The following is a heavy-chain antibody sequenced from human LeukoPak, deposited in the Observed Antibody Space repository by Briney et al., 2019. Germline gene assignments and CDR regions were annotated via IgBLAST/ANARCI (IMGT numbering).Heavy chain of an antibody. CDR2: INHSGST. Sequence: GSLRLSCAASGFIFSDYAMSWVRQPPGKGLEWIGEINHSGSTNYNPSLKSRVTISVDTSKNQFSLKLSSVTAADTAVYYCARGRDIIAAAGTFDYWGQGTLVTVSS. V-gene: IGHV4-34*01. CDR1: GFIFSDYA. CDR3: ARGRDIIAAAGTFDY. J-gene: IGHJ4*02. D-gene: IGHD6-13*01.